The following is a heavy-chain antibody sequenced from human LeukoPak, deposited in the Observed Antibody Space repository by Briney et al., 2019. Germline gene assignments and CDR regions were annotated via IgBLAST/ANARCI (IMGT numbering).Heavy chain of an antibody. CDR3: ARERDGYFPGD. J-gene: IGHJ4*02. V-gene: IGHV3-11*01. D-gene: IGHD5-24*01. CDR1: GLTLRDNY. Sequence: PGGSLRLSCAASGLTLRDNYMSWIRQAPGKGLEWISYISPSSSTIYYADSVKGRFTISRDNAKNSLYLQMSSLRAEDTALYYCARERDGYFPGDWGQGTLVTVSS. CDR2: ISPSSSTI.